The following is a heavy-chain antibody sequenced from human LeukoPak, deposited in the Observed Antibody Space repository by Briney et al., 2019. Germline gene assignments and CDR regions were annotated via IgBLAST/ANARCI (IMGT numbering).Heavy chain of an antibody. D-gene: IGHD1-26*01. J-gene: IGHJ4*02. CDR1: GFTFSSYS. Sequence: GGSLRLSCAASGFTFSSYSMNWVRQAPGTGLEWVSSISSSSSYIYYADSVKGRFTISRDNAKNSLYLQMNSLRAEDTAVYYCARDRWEPLTVFDYWGQGTLATVSS. V-gene: IGHV3-21*01. CDR3: ARDRWEPLTVFDY. CDR2: ISSSSSYI.